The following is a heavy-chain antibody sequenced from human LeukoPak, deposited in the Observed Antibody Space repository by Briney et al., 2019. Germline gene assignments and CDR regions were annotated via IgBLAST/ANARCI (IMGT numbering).Heavy chain of an antibody. CDR2: IGTAGDT. CDR1: GFTFSSYD. Sequence: GGSLRLSCAASGFTFSSYDMHWVRQATGKGLEWVSAIGTAGDTYYPGSVKGRFTISRENAKNSLYLQMNSLRAGDTAVYYCARSMNYYDSSGYDYWGQGTLVTVSS. J-gene: IGHJ4*02. CDR3: ARSMNYYDSSGYDY. D-gene: IGHD3-22*01. V-gene: IGHV3-13*01.